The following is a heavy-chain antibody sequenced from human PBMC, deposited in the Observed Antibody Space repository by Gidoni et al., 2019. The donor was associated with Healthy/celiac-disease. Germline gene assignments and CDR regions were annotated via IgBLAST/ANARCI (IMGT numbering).Heavy chain of an antibody. D-gene: IGHD3-10*01. V-gene: IGHV3-48*03. J-gene: IGHJ3*02. Sequence: EVQLVESGGGLVQPGGSLILSCAASGFTFSSYEMNWVRQAPGKGLEWVSYISSSGSTIYYADSVKGRFTISRDNAKNSLYLQMNSLRAEDTAVYYCARPLSITMVRGVIADAFDIWGQGTMVTVSS. CDR2: ISSSGSTI. CDR3: ARPLSITMVRGVIADAFDI. CDR1: GFTFSSYE.